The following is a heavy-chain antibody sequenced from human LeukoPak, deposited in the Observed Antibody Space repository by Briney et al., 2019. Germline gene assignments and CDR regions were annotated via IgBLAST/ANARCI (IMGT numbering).Heavy chain of an antibody. CDR3: ARDLGSSSSWQFDY. D-gene: IGHD6-13*01. V-gene: IGHV4-59*12. CDR1: GGSISSYY. Sequence: SETLSLTCTVSGGSISSYYWSWIRQPPGKGLEWIGYIFYSGSTNYNPSLKSRVTISVDTSKNQFSLNLTSVTAADTAVYYCARDLGSSSSWQFDYWGQGTLVTVSS. J-gene: IGHJ4*02. CDR2: IFYSGST.